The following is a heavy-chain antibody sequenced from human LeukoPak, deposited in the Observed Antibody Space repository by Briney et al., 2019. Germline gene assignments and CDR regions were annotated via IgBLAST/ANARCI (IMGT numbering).Heavy chain of an antibody. D-gene: IGHD6-6*01. CDR1: GGSISSGDNY. Sequence: KPSQTLSLTCTVSGGSISSGDNYWSWVRLPAGKGLEWIGRIHTNGRSNYNPSLKSRATISIDASKNQFSLWLSSVTAADTAMYYRARRQGSSPPYYYFFYMDVWGKGTTVTVSS. CDR2: IHTNGRS. J-gene: IGHJ6*03. V-gene: IGHV4-61*02. CDR3: ARRQGSSPPYYYFFYMDV.